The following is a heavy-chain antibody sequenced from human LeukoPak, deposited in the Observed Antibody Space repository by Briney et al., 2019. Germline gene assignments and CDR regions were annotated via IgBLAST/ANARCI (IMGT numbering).Heavy chain of an antibody. J-gene: IGHJ4*02. CDR1: GFTFSISW. V-gene: IGHV3-7*01. Sequence: GGSLRLSCIVSGFTFSISWMSWVRQAPGKGRECVGRIKPDRSVTNYVGSVEGRFSVSRDNAENSLYLQMSSLRDEDTAIYYCVRDGWEHLFDYWGQGTLVTVSS. D-gene: IGHD1-26*01. CDR3: VRDGWEHLFDY. CDR2: IKPDRSVT.